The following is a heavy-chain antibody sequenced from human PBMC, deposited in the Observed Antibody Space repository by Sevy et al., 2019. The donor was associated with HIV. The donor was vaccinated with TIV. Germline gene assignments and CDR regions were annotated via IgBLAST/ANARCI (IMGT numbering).Heavy chain of an antibody. CDR3: AKEWPGDNYDSSGYFPS. J-gene: IGHJ4*02. V-gene: IGHV3-23*01. Sequence: GGSLRLSCAASGFSFSTYAMTWVRQAPGKGLEWVSAISGSGSNTYNADSVKGRFTISRDNSKNTLYLQMNSLRAEDTAVYYCAKEWPGDNYDSSGYFPSWGQGTLVTVSS. D-gene: IGHD3-22*01. CDR1: GFSFSTYA. CDR2: ISGSGSNT.